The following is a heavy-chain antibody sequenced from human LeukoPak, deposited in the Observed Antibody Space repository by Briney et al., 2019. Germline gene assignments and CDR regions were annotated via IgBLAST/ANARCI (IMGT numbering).Heavy chain of an antibody. Sequence: ASVKVSCTASGYTFTGYYMHWVRQAPGQGLEWMGCINPNSGGTNYAQKFQGRVTMTRDTSISTAYMELSRLRSDDTAVYYCARDSNGVYYYYYMDVWGKGTTVTVSS. CDR3: ARDSNGVYYYYYMDV. J-gene: IGHJ6*03. D-gene: IGHD3-22*01. CDR1: GYTFTGYY. CDR2: INPNSGGT. V-gene: IGHV1-2*02.